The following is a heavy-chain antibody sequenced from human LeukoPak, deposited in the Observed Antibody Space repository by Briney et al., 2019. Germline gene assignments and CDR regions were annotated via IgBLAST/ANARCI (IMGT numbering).Heavy chain of an antibody. CDR2: IYYSGST. Sequence: SQTLSLTCTVSGGSISSGGYYWSWIRQHPGKGLEWIGYIYYSGSTYYNPSLKSRVTISVDTSKNQFSLKLSSVTAADTAVYYCASRRATTLFPFDPWGQGTLVTVSS. CDR3: ASRRATTLFPFDP. J-gene: IGHJ5*02. CDR1: GGSISSGGYY. V-gene: IGHV4-31*03. D-gene: IGHD1-26*01.